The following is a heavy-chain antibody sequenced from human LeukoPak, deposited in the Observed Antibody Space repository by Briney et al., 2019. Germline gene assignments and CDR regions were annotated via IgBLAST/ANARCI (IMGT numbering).Heavy chain of an antibody. CDR2: IYYSGST. V-gene: IGHV4-39*01. CDR1: GGSISSGSYY. J-gene: IGHJ4*02. Sequence: SETLSLTCTVSGGSISSGSYYWSWIRQPAGKGLEWIGRIYYSGSTYYNPSLKSRVTISVDTSKNQFSLKLSSVTAADTAVYYCARHDVLTVTTYYFDYWGQGTLVTVSS. D-gene: IGHD4-17*01. CDR3: ARHDVLTVTTYYFDY.